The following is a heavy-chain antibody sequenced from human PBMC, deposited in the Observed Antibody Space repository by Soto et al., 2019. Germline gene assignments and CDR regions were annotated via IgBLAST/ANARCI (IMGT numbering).Heavy chain of an antibody. Sequence: PSETVSLTCTVSGGSVSSGGYYWSWIRQHPGTGLEWIGYIYYSGTTYFNPSLKSRASISLDTSKNEFSLKLTSVTAAHTAVYYCARRALPQCINGVCYKDGFWDYWGQGALVTVSS. V-gene: IGHV4-31*03. CDR3: ARRALPQCINGVCYKDGFWDY. D-gene: IGHD2-8*01. J-gene: IGHJ4*02. CDR2: IYYSGTT. CDR1: GGSVSSGGYY.